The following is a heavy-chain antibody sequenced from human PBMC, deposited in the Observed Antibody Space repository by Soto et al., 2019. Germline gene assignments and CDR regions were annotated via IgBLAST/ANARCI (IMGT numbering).Heavy chain of an antibody. CDR1: GFTFSSYA. CDR3: AKFYYDSSWPFDY. J-gene: IGHJ4*02. CDR2: ISGSGGST. Sequence: EVQLLESGGGLVQPGGSLRLSCAASGFTFSSYAMSWVRQAPGKGLEWVSAISGSGGSTYYADSVKGRFTIYRDNSKNTLYLQMNSLRAEDTAVYYCAKFYYDSSWPFDYWGQGTLVTVSS. V-gene: IGHV3-23*01. D-gene: IGHD3-22*01.